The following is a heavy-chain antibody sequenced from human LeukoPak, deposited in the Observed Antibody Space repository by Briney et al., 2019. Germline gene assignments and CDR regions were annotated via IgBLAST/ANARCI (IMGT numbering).Heavy chain of an antibody. J-gene: IGHJ4*02. D-gene: IGHD4-17*01. CDR3: ARHREYGDYAVPMDY. CDR1: GYSISSGYY. CDR2: LYHSDSI. Sequence: SETLSLTCAVSGYSISSGYYWIWIRQPPGKGLEWIGSLYHSDSIYYNPSLESRVTMSVDTSKNQFSLKLSSVTAADTAVYYCARHREYGDYAVPMDYWGQGTLVTVSS. V-gene: IGHV4-38-2*01.